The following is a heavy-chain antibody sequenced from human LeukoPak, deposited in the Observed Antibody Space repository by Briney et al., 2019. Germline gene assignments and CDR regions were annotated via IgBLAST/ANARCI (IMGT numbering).Heavy chain of an antibody. CDR1: GFSLSTSGVG. D-gene: IGHD3-22*01. V-gene: IGHV2-5*02. CDR2: IYWDDDK. CDR3: ARDSSGYYGFDY. Sequence: ESGPTLVNPTQTLTLTCTFSGFSLSTSGVGVGWIRQPPGKALEWLALIYWDDDKPYSPSLKSRLTITKDTSKNQVVLTMTNMDPVDTATYYCARDSSGYYGFDYWGQGTLVTVSS. J-gene: IGHJ4*02.